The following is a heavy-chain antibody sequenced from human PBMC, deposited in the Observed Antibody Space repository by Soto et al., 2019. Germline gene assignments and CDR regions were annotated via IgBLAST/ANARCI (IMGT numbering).Heavy chain of an antibody. D-gene: IGHD3-22*01. CDR1: GGSSSSSGCY. CDR2: IYYLGNT. Sequence: SLTMSHTCPVSGGSSSSSGCYRSWIHQHPGKGLEWVGSIYYLGNTYYNPSLGSRVTISVDTSKNQFSLKLRSVTAADTAVFYCAGLYPYESSGYHLNYWGQRALVTVSS. J-gene: IGHJ4*02. V-gene: IGHV4-39*01. CDR3: AGLYPYESSGYHLNY.